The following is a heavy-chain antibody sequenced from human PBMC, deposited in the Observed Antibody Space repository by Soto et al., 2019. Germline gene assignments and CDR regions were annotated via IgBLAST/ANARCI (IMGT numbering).Heavy chain of an antibody. CDR1: GFTFSSYS. J-gene: IGHJ6*02. Sequence: GGSLRLSCAASGFTFSSYSMNWVRQAPGKGLEWVSSISSSSSYIYYADSVKGRFTISRDNAKNSLYLQMNSLRAEDTAVYYCARAPIVVVVAATRSRGARGYYYGMDVWGQGTTVTVSS. CDR2: ISSSSSYI. V-gene: IGHV3-21*01. D-gene: IGHD2-15*01. CDR3: ARAPIVVVVAATRSRGARGYYYGMDV.